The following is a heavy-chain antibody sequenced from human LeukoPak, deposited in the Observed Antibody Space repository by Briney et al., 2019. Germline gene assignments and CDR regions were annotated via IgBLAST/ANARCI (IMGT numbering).Heavy chain of an antibody. Sequence: SETLSLTCTVSGYSISSGFYWGWIRQPPGKGLEWIGEINHSGSTNYNPSLKSRVTISVDTSKNQFSLKLSSVTAADTAVYYCARGMAFVDWGQGTLVTVSS. V-gene: IGHV4-38-2*02. CDR2: INHSGST. D-gene: IGHD2-21*01. CDR1: GYSISSGFY. CDR3: ARGMAFVD. J-gene: IGHJ4*02.